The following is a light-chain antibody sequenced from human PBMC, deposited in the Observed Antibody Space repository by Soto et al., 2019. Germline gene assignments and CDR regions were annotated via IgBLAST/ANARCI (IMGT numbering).Light chain of an antibody. J-gene: IGKJ1*01. CDR2: DAS. CDR1: QSVSSY. CDR3: QQYGTSPQT. Sequence: EIVLPQSPATISLSPGERATLSCRASQSVSSYLAWYQQKPGQAPRLLIYDASDRATGIPARFSGSGSGTEFTLTISRLEPEDFAVYYCQQYGTSPQTFGQGTKVDIK. V-gene: IGKV3-20*01.